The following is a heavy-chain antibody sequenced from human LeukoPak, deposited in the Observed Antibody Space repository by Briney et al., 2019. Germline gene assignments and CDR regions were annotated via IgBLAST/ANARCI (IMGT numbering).Heavy chain of an antibody. CDR1: GFTFGDYA. CDR3: ASRRQYGDYDY. D-gene: IGHD4-17*01. Sequence: GGSLRLSCAASGFTFGDYAMHWVRQAPGKGLEWVSGISWNGGETGYADSVKGRFTISRDNAKKSLYLQMNSLRAEDTALHYCASRRQYGDYDYWGQGTLVTVSP. V-gene: IGHV3-9*01. CDR2: ISWNGGET. J-gene: IGHJ4*02.